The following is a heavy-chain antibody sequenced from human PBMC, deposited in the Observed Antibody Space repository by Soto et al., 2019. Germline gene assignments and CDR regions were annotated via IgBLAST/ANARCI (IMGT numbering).Heavy chain of an antibody. D-gene: IGHD5-18*01. V-gene: IGHV1-46*02. Sequence: QVQLVQSGAEVKKPGASVKVSCKASGYTFNSYYIHWVRQAPGQGLEWMGIFNPSGGSTNYPQKLQGRVTLTRDTPTSTVYMELSSLRSEDTAIYYCARGGYDWYFDLWGRGTLVTVSS. J-gene: IGHJ2*01. CDR1: GYTFNSYY. CDR3: ARGGYDWYFDL. CDR2: FNPSGGST.